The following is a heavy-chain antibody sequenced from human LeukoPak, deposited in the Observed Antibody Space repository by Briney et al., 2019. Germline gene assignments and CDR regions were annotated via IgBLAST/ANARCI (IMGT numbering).Heavy chain of an antibody. CDR2: INHSGST. Sequence: SETLSLTCAVYGGSFSGYYWSWIRQPPGKGLEWIEEINHSGSTNYNPSLKSRVTISVDTSKNQFSLKLSSVTAADTAVYYCARGLGIRLWTTISDYFDYWGQGTLVTVSS. J-gene: IGHJ4*02. CDR1: GGSFSGYY. D-gene: IGHD5-18*01. CDR3: ARGLGIRLWTTISDYFDY. V-gene: IGHV4-34*01.